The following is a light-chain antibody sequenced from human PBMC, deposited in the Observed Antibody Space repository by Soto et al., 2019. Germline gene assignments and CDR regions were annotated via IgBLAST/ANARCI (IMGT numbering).Light chain of an antibody. CDR3: QSYDSSLSGFVV. J-gene: IGLJ2*01. V-gene: IGLV1-40*01. Sequence: QSVLAQPPSVSGAPGQSVTISCTGRSSNIGAGYDVHWYHQLPGTAPKLLIYGNSNRPSGVPDRFSGSKSGTSASLAITGLQAEDEADYYCQSYDSSLSGFVVFGGGTKLTVL. CDR2: GNS. CDR1: SSNIGAGYD.